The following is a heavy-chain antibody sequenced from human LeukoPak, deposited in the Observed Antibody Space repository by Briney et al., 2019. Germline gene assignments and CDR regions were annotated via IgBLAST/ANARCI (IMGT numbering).Heavy chain of an antibody. D-gene: IGHD2/OR15-2a*01. Sequence: ASVKVSCKASGYTFTGYYIHWVRQAPGQGLEWMGWINPNSGGTNYAQNFQGRVTMTRDTSITTAYMELTRLRSDDTAADYCARTFYDLNLAFDIWGQGTMVTVSS. J-gene: IGHJ3*02. CDR3: ARTFYDLNLAFDI. V-gene: IGHV1-2*02. CDR2: INPNSGGT. CDR1: GYTFTGYY.